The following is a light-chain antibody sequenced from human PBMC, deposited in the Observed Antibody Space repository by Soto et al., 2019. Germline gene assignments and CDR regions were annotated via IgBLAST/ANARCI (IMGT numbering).Light chain of an antibody. CDR1: QSISSN. J-gene: IGKJ3*01. Sequence: EIVMTQSPATLSLSPGERATLSCRASQSISSNLAWYQQKPGQAPRLLIYGASTRATGIPARFSGSGSGTEFTSTNNRLKSENFAVYYWQPAKHRPPVPFGPGTTVD. CDR2: GAS. CDR3: QPAKHRPPVP. V-gene: IGKV3-15*01.